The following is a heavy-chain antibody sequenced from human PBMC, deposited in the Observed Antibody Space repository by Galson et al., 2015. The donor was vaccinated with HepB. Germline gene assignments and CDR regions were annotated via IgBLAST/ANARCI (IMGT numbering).Heavy chain of an antibody. CDR1: GFAFSTYA. Sequence: SLRLSCAASGFAFSTYAMHWVRQAPGEGLEWVALITHDGSNKYYADSVKGRFNISRDNSKNTLFLQMNSPRVEDTAVYYCARDQEPFLDWLLGLDVWGQGTTVTVSS. CDR2: ITHDGSNK. J-gene: IGHJ6*02. CDR3: ARDQEPFLDWLLGLDV. V-gene: IGHV3-30*04. D-gene: IGHD3/OR15-3a*01.